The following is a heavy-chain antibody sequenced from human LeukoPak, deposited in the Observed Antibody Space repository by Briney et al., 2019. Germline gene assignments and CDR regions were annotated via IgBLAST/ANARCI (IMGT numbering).Heavy chain of an antibody. D-gene: IGHD4-17*01. Sequence: ASVKVSCKASGGTFISYAISWVRQAPGQGLEWMGGIIPIFGTANYAQKFQGRVTITADESTSTAYMELSSLRSEDTAVYYCARSETDYGDYSPNYYYGMDVWGQGTTVTVSS. CDR2: IIPIFGTA. CDR3: ARSETDYGDYSPNYYYGMDV. V-gene: IGHV1-69*13. CDR1: GGTFISYA. J-gene: IGHJ6*02.